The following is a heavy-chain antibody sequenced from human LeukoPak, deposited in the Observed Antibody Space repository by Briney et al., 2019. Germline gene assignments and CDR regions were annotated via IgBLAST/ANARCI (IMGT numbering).Heavy chain of an antibody. CDR3: ARALTLRYFDWSM. J-gene: IGHJ4*02. D-gene: IGHD3-9*01. V-gene: IGHV4-39*07. CDR1: GGSISSSSYY. CDR2: IYYSGST. Sequence: KPSETLSLTCTVSGGSISSSSYYWGWIRQPPGKGLEWIGSIYYSGSTYYNPSLKSRVTISVDTSKNQFSLRLSSVTAADTAVYYCARALTLRYFDWSMWGQGTLVTVSS.